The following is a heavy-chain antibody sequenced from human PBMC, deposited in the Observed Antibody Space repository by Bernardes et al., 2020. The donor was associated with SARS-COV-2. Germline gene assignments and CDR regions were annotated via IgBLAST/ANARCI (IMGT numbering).Heavy chain of an antibody. CDR3: ARQLGGGSGSYYKYYYYGMDV. V-gene: IGHV3-21*01. J-gene: IGHJ6*02. CDR1: GFTFRSSS. Sequence: GGSLVLSCAASGFTFRSSSMNWVRQAPGTGLEWVSSISSSSSYIYYADSVKGRFTISRDNAKNSLYLQMNSLRAEDTAVYYCARQLGGGSGSYYKYYYYGMDVWGQGTTVTVSS. D-gene: IGHD3-10*01. CDR2: ISSSSSYI.